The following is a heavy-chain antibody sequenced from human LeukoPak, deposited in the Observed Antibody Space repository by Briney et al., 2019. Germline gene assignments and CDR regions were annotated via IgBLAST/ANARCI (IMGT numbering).Heavy chain of an antibody. CDR2: MSSNGSNT. V-gene: IGHV3-64*01. D-gene: IGHD5-12*01. J-gene: IGHJ6*02. CDR1: GFILGNFA. Sequence: GGSLRLSCAASGFILGNFAMHWVRQAPGKGLGYVSGMSSNGSNTYYSISVKGRFTISRDNPKKTLYLHMSCLRLDDMGVYYFAKWHSSLDVWGQGTPVTVSS. CDR3: AKWHSSLDV.